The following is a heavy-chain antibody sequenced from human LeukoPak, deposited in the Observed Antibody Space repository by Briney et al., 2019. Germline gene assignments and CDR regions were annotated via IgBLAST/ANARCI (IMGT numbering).Heavy chain of an antibody. CDR2: IYSGGST. CDR3: ARASDRYFDY. J-gene: IGHJ4*02. Sequence: ETLSLTCTVSGGSISSNYMSWVRQAPGKGLEWVSVIYSGGSTYYADSVKGRFTISRDNSKNTLYLQMNSLRAEDTAVYYCARASDRYFDYWGQGTLVTVSS. CDR1: GGSISSNY. V-gene: IGHV3-66*01.